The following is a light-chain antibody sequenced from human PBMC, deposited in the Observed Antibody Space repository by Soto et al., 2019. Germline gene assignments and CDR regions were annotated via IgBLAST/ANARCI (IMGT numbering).Light chain of an antibody. V-gene: IGLV2-14*03. J-gene: IGLJ1*01. CDR3: NSYTSNNTYV. CDR2: DVS. Sequence: QPVRTQPASGSWSPGQAITIAWRGTSRGVGAFNYVSWYQQHPGKAPKLMIYDVSNRPSGVSNRFSGSKSGNTASLTISGLRAEDEADYYCNSYTSNNTYVFGTGTKVTV. CDR1: SRGVGAFNY.